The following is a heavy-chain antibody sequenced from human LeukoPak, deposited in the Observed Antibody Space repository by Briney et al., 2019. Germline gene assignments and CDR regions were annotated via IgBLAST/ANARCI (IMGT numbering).Heavy chain of an antibody. J-gene: IGHJ4*02. CDR3: ARDMADIVATIQDY. CDR1: GYTFTDYY. D-gene: IGHD5-12*01. Sequence: GASVKVSCKASGYTFTDYYIHWVRQAPGQRLEWMGWINPKSANTYYTENFQGRVTMTRDTSISTAYMELSRLRSDDTAVYYCARDMADIVATIQDYWGQGTLVTVSS. V-gene: IGHV1-2*02. CDR2: INPKSANT.